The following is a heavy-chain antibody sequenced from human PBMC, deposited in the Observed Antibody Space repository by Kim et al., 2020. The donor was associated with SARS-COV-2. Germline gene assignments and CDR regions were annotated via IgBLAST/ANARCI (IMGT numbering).Heavy chain of an antibody. CDR3: AKGGSGWYAYNWFDP. D-gene: IGHD6-19*01. V-gene: IGHV3-9*01. Sequence: DSVKGRFNISRDNAKNALYLQMNSLRAEDTALYYCAKGGSGWYAYNWFDPWGQGTLVTVSS. J-gene: IGHJ5*02.